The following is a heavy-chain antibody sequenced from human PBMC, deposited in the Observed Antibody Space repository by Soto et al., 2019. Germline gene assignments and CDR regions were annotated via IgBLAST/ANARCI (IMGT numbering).Heavy chain of an antibody. Sequence: QVQLVQSGAEVKKPGASVKVSCKTSGYTFTNFGLSWVRQAPGQGLEWMGWISAYNGNTNYAQNFQGRVTMTTDTXXXXXXXXXXXXXXXXXXXXXXXRGXTPIDYWGQGTLVTVSS. CDR1: GYTFTNFG. J-gene: IGHJ4*02. D-gene: IGHD2-15*01. CDR2: ISAYNGNT. CDR3: XRGXTPIDY. V-gene: IGHV1-18*01.